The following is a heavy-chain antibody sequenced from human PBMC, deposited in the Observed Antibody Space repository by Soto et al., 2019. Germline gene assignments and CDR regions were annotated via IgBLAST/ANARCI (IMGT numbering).Heavy chain of an antibody. D-gene: IGHD6-19*01. V-gene: IGHV4-39*01. J-gene: IGHJ4*02. CDR1: GGSISNSSYL. Sequence: QLQLQESGPRLVKPSETLSLTCTVSGGSISNSSYLWGWIRQPPGKGLQWIGSVSYSGSTYYNPSLKSRVTISVDTSKTQSSLRLSSVTAAHTAVYYCSRIAVSGPITGFDYWGQGALVTVSS. CDR2: VSYSGST. CDR3: SRIAVSGPITGFDY.